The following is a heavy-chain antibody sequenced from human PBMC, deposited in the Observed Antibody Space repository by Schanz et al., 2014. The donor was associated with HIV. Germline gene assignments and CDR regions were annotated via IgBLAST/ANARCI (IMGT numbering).Heavy chain of an antibody. J-gene: IGHJ4*02. CDR2: MSWNRRRI. D-gene: IGHD1-1*01. V-gene: IGHV3-9*01. Sequence: EVFLVESGGALVQPGRSLRLSCAASGFTFEDYAMHWVRQAPGKGLEWVSGMSWNRRRIGYADSVKGRFSISRDNAKNLLFLEMNSLRVEDTAVYYCAKRRDSGYAYFDYWGQGTLVTVSS. CDR1: GFTFEDYA. CDR3: AKRRDSGYAYFDY.